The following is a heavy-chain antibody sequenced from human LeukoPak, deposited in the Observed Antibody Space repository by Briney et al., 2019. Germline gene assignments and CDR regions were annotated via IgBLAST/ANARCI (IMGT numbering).Heavy chain of an antibody. Sequence: GGSLRLSCAASGFTFSSYGMHWVRQAPGKGLEWVAVISYDGSNKYYADSVKGRFTISRDNSKNTLYLQMNSLRAEDTAVYYCAKIGARSGSYYFDYWGQGTLVTVSS. V-gene: IGHV3-30*18. CDR2: ISYDGSNK. J-gene: IGHJ4*02. CDR1: GFTFSSYG. D-gene: IGHD1-26*01. CDR3: AKIGARSGSYYFDY.